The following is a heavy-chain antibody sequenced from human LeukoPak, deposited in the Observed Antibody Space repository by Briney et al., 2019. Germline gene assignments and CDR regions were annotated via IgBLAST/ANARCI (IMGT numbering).Heavy chain of an antibody. D-gene: IGHD1-26*01. CDR1: GFSFSTYG. V-gene: IGHV3-30*02. CDR2: IRYDGSDK. Sequence: GGSLRLSCAASGFSFSTYGMHWVRQAPGKGLDWVTFIRYDGSDKYYSGSAKGRFTISRDSSKNTLYMQMNSLRPEDTAVYYCVKGSRYFDSWGQGTLVTVSS. CDR3: VKGSRYFDS. J-gene: IGHJ4*02.